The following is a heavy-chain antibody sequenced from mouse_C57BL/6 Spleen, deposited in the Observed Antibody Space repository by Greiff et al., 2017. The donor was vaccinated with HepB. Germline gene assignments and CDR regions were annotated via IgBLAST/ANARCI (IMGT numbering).Heavy chain of an antibody. V-gene: IGHV1-64*01. D-gene: IGHD2-12*01. CDR1: GYTFTSYW. J-gene: IGHJ4*01. CDR3: ARSEYSAYAMDY. CDR2: IHPNSGST. Sequence: QVQLQQPGAELVKPGASVKLSCKASGYTFTSYWMHWVKQRPGQGLEWIGMIHPNSGSTNYNEKFKSKATLTVDKSSSTAYMQLSSLTSEDSAVYYCARSEYSAYAMDYWGQGTSVTVSS.